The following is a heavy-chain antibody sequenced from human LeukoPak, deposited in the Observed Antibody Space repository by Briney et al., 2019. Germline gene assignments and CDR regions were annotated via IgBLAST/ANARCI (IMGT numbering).Heavy chain of an antibody. Sequence: SETLSLTCAVYGGSFSGYYWSWIRQPPGKGLEWIGEINHSGSTNYNPSLKRRVTISVDMSKNQFSLKLSSVTAADTAVYYCARVAAGTHFDYWGQGTLVTVSS. D-gene: IGHD6-19*01. CDR3: ARVAAGTHFDY. CDR2: INHSGST. V-gene: IGHV4-34*01. CDR1: GGSFSGYY. J-gene: IGHJ4*02.